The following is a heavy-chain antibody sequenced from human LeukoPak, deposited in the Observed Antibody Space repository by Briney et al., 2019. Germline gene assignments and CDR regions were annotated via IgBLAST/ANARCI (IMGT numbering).Heavy chain of an antibody. D-gene: IGHD3-9*01. CDR2: ISYDGSNK. V-gene: IGHV3-30*18. Sequence: GESLRLSCAASGFTFSSSWMHWVRQAPGKGLVWVAVISYDGSNKYYADSVKGRFTISRDNSKNPLYLQMNSLRAEDTAVYYCAKDLGISTGPYYYGMDVWGQGTTVTVSS. J-gene: IGHJ6*02. CDR1: GFTFSSSW. CDR3: AKDLGISTGPYYYGMDV.